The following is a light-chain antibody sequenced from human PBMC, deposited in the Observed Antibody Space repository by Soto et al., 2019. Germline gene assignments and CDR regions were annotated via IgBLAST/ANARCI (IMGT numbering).Light chain of an antibody. CDR2: DAS. V-gene: IGKV3-11*01. CDR3: QQRSNWPLT. J-gene: IGKJ4*01. CDR1: QSVRSN. Sequence: EIVMTQSPATLSVSPGERATLSCRASQSVRSNLAWYQQKPGQAPRLLIYDASNRATGIPARFSGSGSGTDFNLTISSLEPEDVAVYYCQQRSNWPLTFGGGTKVDIK.